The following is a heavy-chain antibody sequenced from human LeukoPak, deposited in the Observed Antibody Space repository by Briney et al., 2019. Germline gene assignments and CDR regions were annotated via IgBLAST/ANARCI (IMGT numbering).Heavy chain of an antibody. V-gene: IGHV3-7*01. Sequence: GGSLRLSCAASGFILSCYWMSWVRQAPGKGLEWVANIKQDGTEEYYMDSVKGRFTISRDNAKNSLYLQMNSLRAEDTAVYYCARDSVQLNFDYWGQGTLVTVSS. CDR1: GFILSCYW. CDR3: ARDSVQLNFDY. D-gene: IGHD5/OR15-5a*01. CDR2: IKQDGTEE. J-gene: IGHJ4*02.